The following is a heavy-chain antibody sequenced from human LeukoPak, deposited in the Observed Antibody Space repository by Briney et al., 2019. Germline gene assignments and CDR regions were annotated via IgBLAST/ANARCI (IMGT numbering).Heavy chain of an antibody. V-gene: IGHV5-51*01. CDR2: IYPGDSDT. D-gene: IGHD3-22*01. Sequence: GESLKISCKISGYRLTNNWIGWVRPGPGKCLEWMGLIYPGDSDTRYSPSFQGQVTFSVDASISTAYLQWSSLKASDTAMYYCARQRYYDSSGQFDPWGQGTLVTVSS. CDR1: GYRLTNNW. J-gene: IGHJ5*02. CDR3: ARQRYYDSSGQFDP.